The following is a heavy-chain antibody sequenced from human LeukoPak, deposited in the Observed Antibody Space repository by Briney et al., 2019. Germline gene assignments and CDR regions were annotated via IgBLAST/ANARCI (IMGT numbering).Heavy chain of an antibody. CDR3: TTDLTIAVAGTPANY. J-gene: IGHJ4*02. Sequence: GGSLRLSCTASGFIFRNYVMSWVRQAPGKGLEWVGRIKSKTDGGTTDYAAPVKGRFTISRDDSKNTLYLQMNSLKTEDTAVYYCTTDLTIAVAGTPANYWGQGTLVTVSS. CDR1: GFIFRNYV. D-gene: IGHD6-19*01. V-gene: IGHV3-15*01. CDR2: IKSKTDGGTT.